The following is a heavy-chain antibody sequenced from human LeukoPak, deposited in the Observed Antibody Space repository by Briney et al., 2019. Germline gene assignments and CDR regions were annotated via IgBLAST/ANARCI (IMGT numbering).Heavy chain of an antibody. J-gene: IGHJ4*02. Sequence: QASETLSLTCNVSGGSISSYYWNWIRQPPGKGLEWIGYIYYSGSTNYNPSLKSRVTISVDTSKNQFSLRLSSVTAADTAVYYCARGAAATYWGQGTLVTVSS. D-gene: IGHD2-15*01. CDR1: GGSISSYY. CDR3: ARGAAATY. CDR2: IYYSGST. V-gene: IGHV4-59*01.